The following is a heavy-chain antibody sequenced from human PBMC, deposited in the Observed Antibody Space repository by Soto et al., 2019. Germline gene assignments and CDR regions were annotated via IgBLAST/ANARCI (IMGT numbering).Heavy chain of an antibody. V-gene: IGHV3-11*01. CDR3: ARDKIGFRYYFDY. J-gene: IGHJ4*02. Sequence: GGSLRLSCAASGFSVSDYYMGWIRQAPGKGLEWISYISRTGSAIYYADSVKGRFTISRDTAKNSLFLQMDSLRADDTAVYYCARDKIGFRYYFDYWGQGTLVTVSS. D-gene: IGHD2-21*01. CDR2: ISRTGSAI. CDR1: GFSVSDYY.